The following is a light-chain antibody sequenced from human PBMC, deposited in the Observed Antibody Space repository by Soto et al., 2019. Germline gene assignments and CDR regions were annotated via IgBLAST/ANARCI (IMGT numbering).Light chain of an antibody. CDR2: EVT. V-gene: IGLV2-14*01. J-gene: IGLJ1*01. CDR1: SSDVGGYNY. CDR3: SSYTSGSTYV. Sequence: QSALTQPASVSGSPGQSITISCTGTSSDVGGYNYVSWYQQHPGKAPKLTIYEVTNRPSEISNRFSGSKSGNTASLTISGLQAEDEADYYCSSYTSGSTYVFGTGTKSPS.